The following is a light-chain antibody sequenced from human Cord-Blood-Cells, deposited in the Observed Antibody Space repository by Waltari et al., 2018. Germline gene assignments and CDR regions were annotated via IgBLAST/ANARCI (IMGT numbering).Light chain of an antibody. CDR2: AAS. CDR1: QRISRH. Sequence: DIRMTQSPSSLPASVGERVTITCRASQRISRHLNWYQQKPGKAPKLLIYAASSLQSGVPSRFSGSGSGTDFTLTISSLQPEDFATYYCQQSDSTPRSFGQGTKLEIK. V-gene: IGKV1-39*01. CDR3: QQSDSTPRS. J-gene: IGKJ2*03.